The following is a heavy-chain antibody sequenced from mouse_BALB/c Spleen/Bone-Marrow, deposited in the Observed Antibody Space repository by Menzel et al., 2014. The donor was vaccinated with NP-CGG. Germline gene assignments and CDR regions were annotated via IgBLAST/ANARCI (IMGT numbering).Heavy chain of an antibody. V-gene: IGHV4-1*02. CDR2: INPESSTI. Sequence: EVKVVESGGGLVQPGGSLKLSCTASGFDFSRYWMSRVRQAPGKGLQWIGEINPESSTINYTPSLKDKFIISRDNAKNTLYLQMSKVRSEDTALYYCARLTYYGLSDYWGQGTTLTVSS. CDR3: ARLTYYGLSDY. CDR1: GFDFSRYW. D-gene: IGHD1-2*01. J-gene: IGHJ2*01.